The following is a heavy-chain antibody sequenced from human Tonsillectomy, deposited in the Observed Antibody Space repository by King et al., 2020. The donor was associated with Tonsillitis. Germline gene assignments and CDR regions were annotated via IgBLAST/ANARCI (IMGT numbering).Heavy chain of an antibody. V-gene: IGHV5-10-1*03. J-gene: IGHJ4*02. Sequence: VQLVESGAEVKKPGESLRISCKGSGYSFINYYITWVRQMPGKGLEWMGRIDPSDSYTNYSPSFQGHVTISADKSISTANLQWRSLKAADTAMYYCARQPKAYGSKSSYSDYWSRGTLVTVSS. D-gene: IGHD3-10*01. CDR2: IDPSDSYT. CDR3: ARQPKAYGSKSSYSDY. CDR1: GYSFINYY.